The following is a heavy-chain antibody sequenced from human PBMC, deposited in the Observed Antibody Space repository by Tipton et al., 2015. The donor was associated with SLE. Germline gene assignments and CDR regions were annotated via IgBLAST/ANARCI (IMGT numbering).Heavy chain of an antibody. CDR1: GGSISSSSYY. Sequence: TLSLTCTVSGGSISSSSYYWGWIRQPPGKGLEWIGSIYYSGNTNYNPSLKSRVTISVDTSKKQFSLKLSSVTAADTAVYYYARGDPVVYHAFDIWGQGTMVTVSS. D-gene: IGHD4-23*01. J-gene: IGHJ3*02. V-gene: IGHV4-39*07. CDR2: IYYSGNT. CDR3: ARGDPVVYHAFDI.